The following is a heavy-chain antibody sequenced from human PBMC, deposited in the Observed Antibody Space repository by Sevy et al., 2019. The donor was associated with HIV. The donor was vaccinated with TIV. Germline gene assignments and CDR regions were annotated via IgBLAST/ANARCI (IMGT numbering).Heavy chain of an antibody. V-gene: IGHV4-61*01. CDR2: IYYNGRT. D-gene: IGHD2-8*02. Sequence: SETLSLTCTVSSGSVSSGSFYWSWIRQPPGRGLECIGYIYYNGRTNYNPSLRSRVTISIDTSKNQFSLNLSSVTAAETAVYYCARRGGLVDGGMDVWGQGTTVTVSS. J-gene: IGHJ6*02. CDR3: ARRGGLVDGGMDV. CDR1: SGSVSSGSFY.